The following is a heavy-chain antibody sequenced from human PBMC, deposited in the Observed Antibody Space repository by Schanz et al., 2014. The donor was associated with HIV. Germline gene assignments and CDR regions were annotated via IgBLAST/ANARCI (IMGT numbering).Heavy chain of an antibody. Sequence: VQLLESGGGVVQPGRSLRLSCAASGFTFTDYGMHWVRQAPGKGLEWVAVISYDGSNQYYADSVKGRFTMSRDNSKNTLSLQMDSLRVDDTAIYYCAKSSGRSFGYFDSWGQGLLVTVSS. V-gene: IGHV3-30*18. CDR1: GFTFTDYG. D-gene: IGHD3-22*01. J-gene: IGHJ4*02. CDR2: ISYDGSNQ. CDR3: AKSSGRSFGYFDS.